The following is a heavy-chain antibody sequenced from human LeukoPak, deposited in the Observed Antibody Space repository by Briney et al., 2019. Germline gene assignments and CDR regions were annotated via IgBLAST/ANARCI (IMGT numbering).Heavy chain of an antibody. CDR3: ARLWFGDYYFDY. D-gene: IGHD3-10*01. Sequence: SETLSLTCTVSGGSISSSSYYWGWIRQPPGKGLEWIGSIYYSGSTYYNPSPKSRVTISVDTSKNQFSLKLSSVTAADTAVYYCARLWFGDYYFDYWGQGTLVTVSS. V-gene: IGHV4-39*01. CDR2: IYYSGST. CDR1: GGSISSSSYY. J-gene: IGHJ4*02.